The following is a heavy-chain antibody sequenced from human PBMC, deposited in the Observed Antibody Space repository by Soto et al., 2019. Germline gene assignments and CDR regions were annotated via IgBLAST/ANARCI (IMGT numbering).Heavy chain of an antibody. J-gene: IGHJ6*02. CDR1: GYTFTDYY. Sequence: ASVKVSCKASGYTFTDYYMHWVRQAPGQGLEWMGWINPNSGGTNYAQKFQGRVAMTRDTSISTAYMELSRLRSDDTAVYYCARKLELRGSYYYYYDMDVWGQGTTVTVSS. CDR2: INPNSGGT. V-gene: IGHV1-2*02. D-gene: IGHD1-7*01. CDR3: ARKLELRGSYYYYYDMDV.